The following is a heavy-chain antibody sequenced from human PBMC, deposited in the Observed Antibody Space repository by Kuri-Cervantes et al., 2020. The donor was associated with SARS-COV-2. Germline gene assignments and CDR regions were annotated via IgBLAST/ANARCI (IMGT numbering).Heavy chain of an antibody. CDR2: IYYSGST. D-gene: IGHD6-19*01. CDR3: SRVGSPDTMEQWLPLRPFDY. CDR1: GGSISSSSYY. J-gene: IGHJ4*02. V-gene: IGHV4-39*07. Sequence: GSLRLSCTVSGGSISSSSYYWGWIRQPPGKGLEWIGSIYYSGSTYYNPSLKSRVTISVDTSKNQFSLKLSSVTAADAAVYYCSRVGSPDTMEQWLPLRPFDYWGQGTLVTVSS.